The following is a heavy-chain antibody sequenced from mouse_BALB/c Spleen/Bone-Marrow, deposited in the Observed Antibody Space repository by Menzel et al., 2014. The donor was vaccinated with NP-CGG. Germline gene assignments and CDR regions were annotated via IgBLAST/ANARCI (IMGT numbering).Heavy chain of an antibody. Sequence: EVKLEESGGGLVQPGGSRKLSCAASGFTFSSFGMHWVRQAPEKGLEWVAYISSGSSTIYYADTLKDRFTISRDNPKNTLFLQMTSLRSEGTAMYYCARARSTMITTGTLDYWGQGTSVTVSS. J-gene: IGHJ4*01. V-gene: IGHV5-17*02. CDR2: ISSGSSTI. D-gene: IGHD2-4*01. CDR1: GFTFSSFG. CDR3: ARARSTMITTGTLDY.